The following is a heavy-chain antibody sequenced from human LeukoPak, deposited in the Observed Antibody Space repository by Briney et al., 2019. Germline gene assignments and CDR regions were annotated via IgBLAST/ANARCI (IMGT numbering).Heavy chain of an antibody. D-gene: IGHD3-16*01. CDR2: IYYSGST. CDR3: ARWGGPEDYYYYGMDV. CDR1: GGSISGSSYF. V-gene: IGHV4-39*07. Sequence: SETLSLTCTVSGGSISGSSYFWGWIRQPPGKGLEWIGSIYYSGSTYYNPSLKSRVTISVDTSKNQFSLKLSSVTAADTAVYYCARWGGPEDYYYYGMDVWGQGTTVTVSS. J-gene: IGHJ6*02.